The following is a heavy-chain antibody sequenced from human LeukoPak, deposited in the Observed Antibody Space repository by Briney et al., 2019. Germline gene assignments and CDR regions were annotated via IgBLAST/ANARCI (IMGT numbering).Heavy chain of an antibody. J-gene: IGHJ4*02. CDR3: AKDEDPYYYGSGACDY. CDR2: IWYDGSNK. CDR1: GFTFSSYG. D-gene: IGHD3-10*01. Sequence: PGGSLRLSCAASGFTFSSYGMHWVRQAPGKGLEWVAVIWYDGSNKYYADSVKGRFTISRDNSKTTLYLQMNSLRAEDTAVYYCAKDEDPYYYGSGACDYWGQGTLVTVCS. V-gene: IGHV3-33*06.